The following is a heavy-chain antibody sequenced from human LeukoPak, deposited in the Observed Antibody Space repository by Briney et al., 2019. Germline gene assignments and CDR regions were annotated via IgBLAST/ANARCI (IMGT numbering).Heavy chain of an antibody. CDR2: INPNTGGT. CDR3: SRALGGYRGLTDFDF. J-gene: IGHJ4*02. CDR1: GYTFTGYF. D-gene: IGHD5-12*01. V-gene: IGHV1-2*02. Sequence: ASVKVSCKASGYTFTGYFMHCVPQAPGQGLEWMGWINPNTGGTNYAQKFQGRVTMTRDTSISTAYMDLSGLRSDDTAVYYCSRALGGYRGLTDFDFCRQGTLVTVSS.